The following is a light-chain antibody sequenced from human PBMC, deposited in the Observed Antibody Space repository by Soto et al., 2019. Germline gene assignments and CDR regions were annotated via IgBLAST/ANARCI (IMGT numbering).Light chain of an antibody. Sequence: DIVLTQSPATLSLSPGERATLSCRASQSVSSYLAWYQQKPGQAPRLLIYDASNRATGIPARFSGSGSGTDFTLTITRREPADPAVYCCQQRSNWPPGTFGPGTKVDI. V-gene: IGKV3-11*01. CDR1: QSVSSY. J-gene: IGKJ3*01. CDR2: DAS. CDR3: QQRSNWPPGT.